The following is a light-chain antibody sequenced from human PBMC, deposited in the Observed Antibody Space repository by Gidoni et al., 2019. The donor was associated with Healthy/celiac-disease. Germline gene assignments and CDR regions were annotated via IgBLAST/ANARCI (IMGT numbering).Light chain of an antibody. CDR1: QSLLHSNGYNC. Sequence: DIVMTQSPLSLPVTPGEPASIPCRSSQSLLHSNGYNCLDWYLQKPGQAPQLLIYLGSNRASGVPARFSGSGSGTDFTLKISRVEAEDVGVYYCMQALQTPLTFGGGTKVEIK. CDR3: MQALQTPLT. J-gene: IGKJ4*01. V-gene: IGKV2-28*01. CDR2: LGS.